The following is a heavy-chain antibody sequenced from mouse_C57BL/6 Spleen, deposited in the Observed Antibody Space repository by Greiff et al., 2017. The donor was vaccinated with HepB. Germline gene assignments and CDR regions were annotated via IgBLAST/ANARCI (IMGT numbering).Heavy chain of an antibody. CDR1: GYTFTDYE. Sequence: VKLQESGAELVRPGASVTLSCKASGYTFTDYEMHWVKQTPVHGLEWIGAIDPETGGTAYNQKFKGKAILTADKSSSTAYMELRSLTSEDSAVYYCTREDYGSRGPYYFDYWGQGTTLTVSS. V-gene: IGHV1-15*01. CDR3: TREDYGSRGPYYFDY. CDR2: IDPETGGT. J-gene: IGHJ2*01. D-gene: IGHD1-1*01.